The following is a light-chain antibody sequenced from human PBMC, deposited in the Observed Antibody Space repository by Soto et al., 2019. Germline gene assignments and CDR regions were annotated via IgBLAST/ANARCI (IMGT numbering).Light chain of an antibody. J-gene: IGKJ1*01. CDR1: QTISSW. Sequence: DMQMTQSPSTLSVSVGDSVTITCRASQTISSWLAWYQQKPGKAPKPPIYKASTLKSGVPSRLRGSGSGTEFTLTISSLKPDEFATYYCQHYNSYPEAFGQGTQVDIK. V-gene: IGKV1-5*03. CDR2: KAS. CDR3: QHYNSYPEA.